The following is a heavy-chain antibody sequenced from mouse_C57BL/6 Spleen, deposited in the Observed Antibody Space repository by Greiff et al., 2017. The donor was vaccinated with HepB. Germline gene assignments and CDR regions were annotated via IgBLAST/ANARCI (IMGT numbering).Heavy chain of an antibody. CDR1: GFTFSDYY. CDR3: ARRDYYGSHYFDY. J-gene: IGHJ2*01. Sequence: EVHLVESGGGLVQPGGSLKLSCAASGFTFSDYYMYWVRQTPEKRLEWVAYISTGGGSTYYPDTVKGRFTISRDNAKNTLYLQMSRLKSEDTAMYYCARRDYYGSHYFDYWGQGTTHTDAS. V-gene: IGHV5-12*01. D-gene: IGHD1-1*01. CDR2: ISTGGGST.